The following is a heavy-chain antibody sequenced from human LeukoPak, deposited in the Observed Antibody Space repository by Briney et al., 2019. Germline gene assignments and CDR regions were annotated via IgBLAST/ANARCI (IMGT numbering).Heavy chain of an antibody. CDR3: ASEGTTGTTWGPDY. D-gene: IGHD1-1*01. CDR2: ISSSSSYI. V-gene: IGHV3-21*01. J-gene: IGHJ4*02. CDR1: RFTFSNYA. Sequence: GGSLRLSCAVSRFTFSNYAMHWVRQAPGKGLEWVSSISSSSSYIYYADSVKGRFTISRDNAKNSLYLQMNSLRADDTAVYYCASEGTTGTTWGPDYWGQGTLVTVSS.